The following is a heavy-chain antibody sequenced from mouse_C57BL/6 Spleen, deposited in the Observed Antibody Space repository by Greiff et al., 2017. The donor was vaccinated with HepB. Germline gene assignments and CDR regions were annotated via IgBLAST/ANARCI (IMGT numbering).Heavy chain of an antibody. D-gene: IGHD2-4*01. CDR2: IRNKANGYTT. J-gene: IGHJ3*01. CDR3: ASGDYDAFAY. CDR1: GFTFTDYY. Sequence: EVKLMESGGGLVQPGGSLSLSCAASGFTFTDYYMSWVRQPPGKALEWLGFIRNKANGYTTEYSASVKGRFTISRDNSQSILYLQMNALRAEDSATYYCASGDYDAFAYWGQGTLVTVSA. V-gene: IGHV7-3*01.